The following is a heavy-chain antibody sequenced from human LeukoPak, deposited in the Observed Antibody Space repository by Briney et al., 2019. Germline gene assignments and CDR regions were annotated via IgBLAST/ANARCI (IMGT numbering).Heavy chain of an antibody. CDR1: GFTFSNAW. Sequence: GGSLRLSCAASGFTFSNAWMSWVRQAPGKGLEWVGRIKSKTDGGTTDYAAPVKGRFTVSRDDSKNTLYLQMNSLRAEDTAVYYCARVGAGWERLYYFDYWGQGTLVTVSS. CDR3: ARVGAGWERLYYFDY. D-gene: IGHD1-26*01. V-gene: IGHV3-15*01. J-gene: IGHJ4*02. CDR2: IKSKTDGGTT.